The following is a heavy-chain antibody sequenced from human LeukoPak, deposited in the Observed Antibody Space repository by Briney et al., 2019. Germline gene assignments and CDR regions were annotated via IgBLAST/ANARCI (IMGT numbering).Heavy chain of an antibody. J-gene: IGHJ5*02. V-gene: IGHV3-23*01. CDR2: VSGSGGST. D-gene: IGHD6-19*01. CDR1: GFTFSSYA. CDR3: AKSRFGESVYSSGWYFFDP. Sequence: GGSLRLSCAASGFTFSSYAMSWVRQAPGKGLEWVSAVSGSGGSTYYADSVKGRFTISRDNSKNTLYLQMNSLRAEDTAVYYCAKSRFGESVYSSGWYFFDPWGQGTLVTVSS.